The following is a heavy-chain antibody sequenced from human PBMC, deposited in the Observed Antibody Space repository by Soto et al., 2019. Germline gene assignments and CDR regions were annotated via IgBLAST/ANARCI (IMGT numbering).Heavy chain of an antibody. Sequence: SETLSLTCTVSGGSISSYYWSWIRQPPGKGLEWIGYIYYSGSTNYNPSLKSRVTISVDTSKNQFSLKLSSVTAADTAVYYCARDLGLLHRDYYYYGMDVWGQGTTVTV. D-gene: IGHD3-22*01. CDR1: GGSISSYY. CDR2: IYYSGST. J-gene: IGHJ6*02. V-gene: IGHV4-59*01. CDR3: ARDLGLLHRDYYYYGMDV.